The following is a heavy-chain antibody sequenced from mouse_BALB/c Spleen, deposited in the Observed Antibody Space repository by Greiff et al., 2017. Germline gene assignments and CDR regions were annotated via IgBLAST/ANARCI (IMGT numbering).Heavy chain of an antibody. CDR1: GFTFSSYA. Sequence: EVKLQESGGGLVKPGGSLKLSCAASGFTFSSYAMSWVRQTPEKRLEWVASISSGGSTYYPDSVKGRFTISRDNARNILYLQMSSLRSEDTAMYYCARGHYGNYPGYWGQGTTLTVSS. CDR3: ARGHYGNYPGY. D-gene: IGHD2-1*01. J-gene: IGHJ2*01. CDR2: ISSGGST. V-gene: IGHV5-6-5*01.